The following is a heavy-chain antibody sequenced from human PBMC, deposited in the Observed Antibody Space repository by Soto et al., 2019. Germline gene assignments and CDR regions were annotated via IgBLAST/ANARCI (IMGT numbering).Heavy chain of an antibody. Sequence: QITLKESGPTLVKPTQTLTLTCTFSGFSLSTSGVGVGWIRQPPGKALEWLALIYWDDDKRYSPSLKSRLTITKDTSKNQVVLTMTNMDPVDTATYYCARHKNPNIVATPRKYYFDYWGQGTLVTVSS. J-gene: IGHJ4*02. D-gene: IGHD5-12*01. CDR3: ARHKNPNIVATPRKYYFDY. V-gene: IGHV2-5*02. CDR2: IYWDDDK. CDR1: GFSLSTSGVG.